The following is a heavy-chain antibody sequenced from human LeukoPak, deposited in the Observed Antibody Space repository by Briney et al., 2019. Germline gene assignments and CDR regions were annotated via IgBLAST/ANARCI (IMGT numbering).Heavy chain of an antibody. CDR3: ARVLRGRYNWNSVPMDV. CDR1: GYTFTSYG. Sequence: ASVKVSCKASGYTFTSYGISWVRQAPGQGLEWMGWISAYNGNTNYAQKLQGRVAMTTDTSTSTAYMELRSLRSDDTAVYYCARVLRGRYNWNSVPMDVWGQGTTVTVSS. V-gene: IGHV1-18*01. J-gene: IGHJ6*02. CDR2: ISAYNGNT. D-gene: IGHD1-7*01.